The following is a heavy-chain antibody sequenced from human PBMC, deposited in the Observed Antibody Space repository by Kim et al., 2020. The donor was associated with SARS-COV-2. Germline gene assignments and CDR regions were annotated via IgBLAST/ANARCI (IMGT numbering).Heavy chain of an antibody. CDR1: GGSFSGYY. D-gene: IGHD6-19*01. CDR2: INHSGST. J-gene: IGHJ5*02. V-gene: IGHV4-34*01. CDR3: ARFSVRAVAGRRISTYNWFDP. Sequence: SETLSLTCAVYGGSFSGYYWSWIRQPPGKGLEWIGEINHSGSTNYNPSLKSRVTISVDTSKNQFSLKLSSVTAADTAVYYCARFSVRAVAGRRISTYNWFDPWGQGTLVTVSS.